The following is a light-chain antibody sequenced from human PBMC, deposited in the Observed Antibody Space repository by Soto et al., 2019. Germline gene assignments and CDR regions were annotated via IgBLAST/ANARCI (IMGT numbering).Light chain of an antibody. CDR2: WAS. V-gene: IGKV4-1*01. Sequence: DIVLTQSPDSLAVSLGERATINCKSSQSVLFSSNTKDFLAWYQQKPAQSPRLLIYWASTRKSGVPARSSASGSGTAFTLTTSSRQPADVVVSYSHLYITSPLTVGGGTNVEIK. J-gene: IGKJ4*01. CDR1: QSVLFSSNTKDF. CDR3: HLYITSPLT.